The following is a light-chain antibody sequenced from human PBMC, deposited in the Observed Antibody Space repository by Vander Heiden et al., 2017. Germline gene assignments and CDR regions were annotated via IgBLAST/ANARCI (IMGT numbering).Light chain of an antibody. V-gene: IGKV1-39*01. CDR2: AAS. J-gene: IGKJ2*01. CDR1: QSISSY. CDR3: QQSYSTPYT. Sequence: DIQITQSPSSLSASVGDRVTITCRASQSISSYLYWYQQKPGKAPKLLIYAASSLQSGVPSRFSGSGSGTDFTLTISSLQPEDFATYYCQQSYSTPYTFGQGTKLEIK.